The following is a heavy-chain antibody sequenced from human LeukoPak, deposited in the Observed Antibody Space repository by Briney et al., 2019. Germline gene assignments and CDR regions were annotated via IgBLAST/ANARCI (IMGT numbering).Heavy chain of an antibody. Sequence: GGSLRLSCAASGFTFSSYGMHWVRQAPGKGLEWVAVISYDGSNKYYADSVKGRLTISRDISKNTLYLQMNSLRAEDTAVYYCATLVADPSYGMDVWGKGTTVTVSS. D-gene: IGHD6-19*01. CDR2: ISYDGSNK. CDR3: ATLVADPSYGMDV. V-gene: IGHV3-30*03. J-gene: IGHJ6*04. CDR1: GFTFSSYG.